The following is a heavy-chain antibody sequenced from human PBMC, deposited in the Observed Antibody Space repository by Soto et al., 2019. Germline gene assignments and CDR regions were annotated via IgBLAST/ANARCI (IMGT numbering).Heavy chain of an antibody. CDR1: GFTFNNHH. V-gene: IGHV3-33*01. Sequence: QVQVVESGGGVVQPGESLRLSCTASGFTFNNHHMHWVRQAPGKGLELVALVWRDGSHKVYAESVKGRFTISRDNSKNTVYLSMNTLRVDDTALYYCTRAMGALDCWGQGTLVTVSS. D-gene: IGHD2-8*01. CDR2: VWRDGSHK. J-gene: IGHJ4*02. CDR3: TRAMGALDC.